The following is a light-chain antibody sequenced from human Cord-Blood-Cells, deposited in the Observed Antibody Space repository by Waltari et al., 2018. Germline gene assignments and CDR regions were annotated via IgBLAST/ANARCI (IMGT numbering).Light chain of an antibody. CDR3: QQYYSTPPT. Sequence: DIVMTQSPDSLAVSLRERATINVQSSQGVLFSSNNKNYLAWYQQKPGQPPKLIIYWASTRESGVPDRFSGSGSGTDFTLTIRSLQAEDVAVYYCQQYYSTPPTFGQGTKVEIK. J-gene: IGKJ1*01. CDR2: WAS. CDR1: QGVLFSSNNKNY. V-gene: IGKV4-1*01.